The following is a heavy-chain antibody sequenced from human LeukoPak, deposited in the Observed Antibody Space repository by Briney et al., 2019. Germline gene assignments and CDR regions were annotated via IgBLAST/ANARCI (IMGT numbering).Heavy chain of an antibody. CDR1: GGSISRGDYF. CDR2: IYYSGST. D-gene: IGHD6-13*01. Sequence: PSETLSLTCTVSGGSISRGDYFWTWIRQPPGKGLEWIGYIYYSGSTFYNPSLKSRVTISVDTSKNQFSPKLSSVTAADTAVYYCARLGAPGGTRSGDYYYGMDVWGQGTTVTVSS. J-gene: IGHJ6*02. CDR3: ARLGAPGGTRSGDYYYGMDV. V-gene: IGHV4-30-4*01.